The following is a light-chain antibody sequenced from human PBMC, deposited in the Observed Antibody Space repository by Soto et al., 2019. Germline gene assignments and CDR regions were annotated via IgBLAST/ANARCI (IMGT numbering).Light chain of an antibody. V-gene: IGKV3-11*01. Sequence: EIVLTQSPATLSLSPGERATLSCRASKSVSSYLAWYQQKPGQAPRLLIYDASNRATGIPARFSGSESGTDFTLTISSLEPEDFAVYYCQQRSNWPPICTFGQGTKLEIK. J-gene: IGKJ2*02. CDR1: KSVSSY. CDR3: QQRSNWPPICT. CDR2: DAS.